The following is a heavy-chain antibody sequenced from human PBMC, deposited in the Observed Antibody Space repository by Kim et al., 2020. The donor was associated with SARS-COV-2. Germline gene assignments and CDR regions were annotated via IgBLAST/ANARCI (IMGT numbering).Heavy chain of an antibody. CDR3: ARDRYSGYERFDY. D-gene: IGHD5-12*01. CDR1: GYTFTSYA. Sequence: ASVKVSCKASGYTFTSYAMHWVRQAPGQRLEWMGWINAGNGNTKYSQKFQGRVTITRDTSASTAYMELSSLRSEDTAVYYCARDRYSGYERFDYWGQGTLVNVSS. CDR2: INAGNGNT. J-gene: IGHJ4*02. V-gene: IGHV1-3*01.